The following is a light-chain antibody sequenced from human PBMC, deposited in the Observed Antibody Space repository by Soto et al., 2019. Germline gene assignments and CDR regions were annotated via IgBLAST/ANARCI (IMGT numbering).Light chain of an antibody. CDR1: SSDVGSYKY. CDR3: CSYAGSYSWV. Sequence: QSALTQPRSMSGSPGQSVTISCTGTSSDVGSYKYVSWYQQHPGQAPKLIIYDVSERPSGVPDRFSGSKSGNTASLTISGIQVEDDADYYCCSYAGSYSWVFGGGTKLTVL. V-gene: IGLV2-11*01. CDR2: DVS. J-gene: IGLJ3*02.